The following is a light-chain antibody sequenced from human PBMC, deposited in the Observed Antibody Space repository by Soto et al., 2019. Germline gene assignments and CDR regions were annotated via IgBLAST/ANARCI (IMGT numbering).Light chain of an antibody. J-gene: IGKJ2*01. CDR2: GAS. V-gene: IGKV3-20*01. CDR1: QSVSSSY. Sequence: EIVLTQSPGTLSLSPGERATLSCRASQSVSSSYLAWYQQKPGQAPRLLIYGASSRATGIPDRFSGSGSGTDFTLTISRLEPEDFAVYYCQQYGSSPRTFGQGTILEIK. CDR3: QQYGSSPRT.